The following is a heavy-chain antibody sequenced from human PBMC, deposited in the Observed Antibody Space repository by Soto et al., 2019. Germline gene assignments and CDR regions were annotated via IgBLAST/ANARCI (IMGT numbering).Heavy chain of an antibody. Sequence: ASVKVSCKASGGTFSSYTISWVRQAPGQGLEWMGRIIPILGIANYAQKFQGRVTITADKSTSTAYMEMSSLRSEDTAVYYCARSEELSGYENDYYYYYYMDVWGKGTTVTVSS. CDR3: ARSEELSGYENDYYYYYYMDV. J-gene: IGHJ6*03. CDR2: IIPILGIA. V-gene: IGHV1-69*02. D-gene: IGHD5-12*01. CDR1: GGTFSSYT.